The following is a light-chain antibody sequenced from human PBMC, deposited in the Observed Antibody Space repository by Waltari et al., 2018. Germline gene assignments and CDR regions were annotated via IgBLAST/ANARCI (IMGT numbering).Light chain of an antibody. CDR2: GAS. CDR3: QQYVRLPVT. V-gene: IGKV3-20*01. CDR1: QSVSSA. Sequence: EIVLTQSPGSLSLSPGERVTLSCRASQSVSSALAWYQQKPGQAPSLLIFGASNRATGIPDRFSGSGSGTDFSLTISRLEPEDFAVYYCQQYVRLPVTFGRGTKVEIK. J-gene: IGKJ1*01.